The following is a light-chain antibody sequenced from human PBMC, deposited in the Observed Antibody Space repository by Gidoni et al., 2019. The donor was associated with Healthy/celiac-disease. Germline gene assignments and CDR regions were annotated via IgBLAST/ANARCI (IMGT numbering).Light chain of an antibody. CDR2: DAS. V-gene: IGKV3-11*01. CDR3: QQRSNWPPGLT. J-gene: IGKJ4*01. Sequence: EIVLTQSPATLSLSPGERATLSCRASQSVSSYLAWYQQKPGQAPRLLIYDASNRATGIPARFSGSGSGTDFTLTISSLEPEDFAVYYCQQRSNWPPGLTFGGGTKVES. CDR1: QSVSSY.